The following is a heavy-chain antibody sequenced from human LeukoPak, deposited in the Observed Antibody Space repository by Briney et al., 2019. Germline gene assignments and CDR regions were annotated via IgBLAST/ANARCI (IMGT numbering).Heavy chain of an antibody. CDR1: GGSISSYY. V-gene: IGHV4-59*01. CDR3: ARLVGATEAFDI. J-gene: IGHJ3*02. CDR2: IYYSGST. D-gene: IGHD1-26*01. Sequence: NSSETLSLTCTVPGGSISSYYWSWIRQPPGRGLEWIGYIYYSGSTNYNPSLKSRVTISVDTSKNQFSLKVSSVTAADTAVYYCARLVGATEAFDIWGQGTMVTVSS.